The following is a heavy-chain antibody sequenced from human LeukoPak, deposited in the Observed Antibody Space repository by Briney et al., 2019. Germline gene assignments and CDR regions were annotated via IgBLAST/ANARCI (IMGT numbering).Heavy chain of an antibody. Sequence: GGSLRLSCAASGFTFNIYNMNWVRQAPGKGLEWVSYTTRDSSSIYYGDSVKGRFTISRDNAKNSLYLQMNSLRVEDTAVYYCAVDTAMVRADYWGQGTLVTVSS. CDR1: GFTFNIYN. V-gene: IGHV3-48*01. J-gene: IGHJ4*02. CDR2: TTRDSSSI. D-gene: IGHD5-18*01. CDR3: AVDTAMVRADY.